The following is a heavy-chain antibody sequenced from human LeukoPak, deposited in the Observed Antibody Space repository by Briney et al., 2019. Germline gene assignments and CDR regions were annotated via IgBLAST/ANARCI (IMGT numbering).Heavy chain of an antibody. CDR2: IIPIFGTP. V-gene: IGHV1-69*05. CDR1: GGSFSSYG. J-gene: IGHJ6*03. Sequence: SVKVSCKASGGSFSSYGISWVRLAPGQGLEWMGGIIPIFGTPNHAQKFQGRVTITTDDSTSTAYMELSSLRSEDTAVYYCARDVRGYYYMDVWGEGTTVSVSS. D-gene: IGHD3-16*02. CDR3: ARDVRGYYYMDV.